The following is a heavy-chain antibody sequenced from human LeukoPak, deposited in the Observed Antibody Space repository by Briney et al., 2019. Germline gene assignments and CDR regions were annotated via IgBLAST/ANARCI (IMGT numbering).Heavy chain of an antibody. J-gene: IGHJ4*02. V-gene: IGHV3-23*01. Sequence: GGSLRLSCAASGFTFSSYAMSWVRQAPGKGLEWVSAISGSGGSTYYADSVKGRFTISRDNSKNTLYLQMNSLRAEDTAVYYCAKVAVVVPAAINHIPYYFDYWGQGTLVTVSS. CDR2: ISGSGGST. CDR1: GFTFSSYA. D-gene: IGHD2-2*01. CDR3: AKVAVVVPAAINHIPYYFDY.